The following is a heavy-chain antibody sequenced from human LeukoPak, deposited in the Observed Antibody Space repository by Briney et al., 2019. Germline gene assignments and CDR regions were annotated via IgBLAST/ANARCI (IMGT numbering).Heavy chain of an antibody. CDR2: INPSGGST. Sequence: ASVKVSCKASGYTFTSYPVHWVRQAPGQGLEWMGIINPSGGSTNHAQKFQGRVTMTRDTSTSTVYMELSSLRSDDTAVYYCARLGYCGSTSCQWGQGTLVTVSP. CDR3: ARLGYCGSTSCQ. CDR1: GYTFTSYP. J-gene: IGHJ4*02. V-gene: IGHV1-46*01. D-gene: IGHD2-2*03.